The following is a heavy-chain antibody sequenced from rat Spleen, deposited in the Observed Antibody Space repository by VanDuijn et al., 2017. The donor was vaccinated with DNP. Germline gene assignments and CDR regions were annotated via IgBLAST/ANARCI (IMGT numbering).Heavy chain of an antibody. CDR1: GYSITSNY. D-gene: IGHD5-1*01. V-gene: IGHV3-1*01. CDR2: ITYSGDT. J-gene: IGHJ1*01. CDR3: ATKLGAPWYFDF. Sequence: EVQLQESGPGLVEPSQSLSLTCSVTGYSITSNYWGWVRKFPGNKMEWVGHITYSGDTSYNPSLRSRISITRDTSKNQFFLHLNSVTTEDTATYFCATKLGAPWYFDFWGPGTMVTVSS.